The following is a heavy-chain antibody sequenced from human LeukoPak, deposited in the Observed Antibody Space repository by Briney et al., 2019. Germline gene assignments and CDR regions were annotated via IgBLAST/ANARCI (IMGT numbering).Heavy chain of an antibody. V-gene: IGHV7-4-1*02. CDR3: APSERVIATPPDY. Sequence: ASVKVSCKASGYTFTNYAMNWVRQAPGQGLEWMGWINTNTGNPTYAQGFTGRFVFSLDTSVSTAYLQISSLKAEDTAVYYCAPSERVIATPPDYWGQGTLVTVSS. CDR1: GYTFTNYA. D-gene: IGHD3-16*02. CDR2: INTNTGNP. J-gene: IGHJ4*02.